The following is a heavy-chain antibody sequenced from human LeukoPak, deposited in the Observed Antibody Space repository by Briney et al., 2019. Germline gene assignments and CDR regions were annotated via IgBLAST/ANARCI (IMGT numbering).Heavy chain of an antibody. Sequence: SSETLSLTCAVYGGSFSGYYWSWIRQPPGKGLEWIGEINHSGSTNYNPSLKSRVTVLVDTSKNQFSLKMTSLTAADTAVYYCAKQGRKSAFDFWGQGTLVTVSA. CDR2: INHSGST. CDR3: AKQGRKSAFDF. CDR1: GGSFSGYY. J-gene: IGHJ4*02. D-gene: IGHD7-27*01. V-gene: IGHV4-34*01.